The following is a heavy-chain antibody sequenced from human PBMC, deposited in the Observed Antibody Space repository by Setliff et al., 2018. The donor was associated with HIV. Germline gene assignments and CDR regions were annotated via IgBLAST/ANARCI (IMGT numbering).Heavy chain of an antibody. Sequence: SVKVSCKASTGTFTTYRFTWVRQAPGQGLEWMGRIIPILGTANYAQNFKGSLTITADKSTSTTYMELSSLRSEDTAIYCCARDRGSYSSSPSALDPWGQGTQVTVSS. D-gene: IGHD2-2*01. J-gene: IGHJ5*02. CDR3: ARDRGSYSSSPSALDP. CDR1: TGTFTTYR. CDR2: IIPILGTA. V-gene: IGHV1-69*08.